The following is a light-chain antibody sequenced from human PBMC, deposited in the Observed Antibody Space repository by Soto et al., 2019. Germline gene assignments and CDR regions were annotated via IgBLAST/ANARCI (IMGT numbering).Light chain of an antibody. CDR2: GAS. V-gene: IGKV3-20*01. CDR3: QQYGSSPLT. J-gene: IGKJ4*01. CDR1: QSVSSNY. Sequence: EIVLTQSPGTLSLSPGERATLSCRASQSVSSNYLAWYQQKPGQAPRLLIYGASTRATGIPARFSGSGSGTEFTLTINSLQSEDFAVYYCQQYGSSPLTFGGGTKVDI.